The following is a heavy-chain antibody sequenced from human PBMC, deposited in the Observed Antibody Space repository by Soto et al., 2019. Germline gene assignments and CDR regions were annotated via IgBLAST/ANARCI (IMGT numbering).Heavy chain of an antibody. CDR3: ATRITVFGLLIPPFDP. D-gene: IGHD3-3*01. V-gene: IGHV4-34*01. J-gene: IGHJ5*02. CDR2: INHTGGT. CDR1: GGSVNCYY. Sequence: NPSETLSPTCAVYGGSVNCYYWSWIRQPPGKGLEWIGEINHTGGTHYNPSLKSRVTMSVDTSKNQFSLRLSSVTAADTAIYYCATRITVFGLLIPPFDPWGQGTQVTVSS.